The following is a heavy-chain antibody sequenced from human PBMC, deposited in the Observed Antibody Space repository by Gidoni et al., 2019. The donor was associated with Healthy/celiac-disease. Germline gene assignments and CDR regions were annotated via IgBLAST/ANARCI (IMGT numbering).Heavy chain of an antibody. J-gene: IGHJ6*02. CDR1: GYTFTGYY. CDR3: ARERLEYSGYDYYYGMDV. V-gene: IGHV1-2*04. Sequence: QVQLVQSGAEVKKPGASVKVSCKASGYTFTGYYMHWVRQAPGQGLEWMGWINPNSGGTNYAQKFQGWVTMTRDTSISTAYMELSRLRSDDTAVYYCARERLEYSGYDYYYGMDVWGQGTTVTVSS. CDR2: INPNSGGT. D-gene: IGHD5-12*01.